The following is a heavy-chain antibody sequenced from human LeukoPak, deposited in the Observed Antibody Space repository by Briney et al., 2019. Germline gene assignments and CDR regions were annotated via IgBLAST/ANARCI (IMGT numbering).Heavy chain of an antibody. Sequence: SVKVSCKASGGTFSSYAISWVRQAPGQGLEWMGGIIPIFGTANYAQKFQGRVTITTDESTSTAYMELSSLRSEDTAVYYCAGGTGTYAPHFDYWGQGTLVTFSS. D-gene: IGHD1-1*01. V-gene: IGHV1-69*05. CDR1: GGTFSSYA. J-gene: IGHJ4*02. CDR2: IIPIFGTA. CDR3: AGGTGTYAPHFDY.